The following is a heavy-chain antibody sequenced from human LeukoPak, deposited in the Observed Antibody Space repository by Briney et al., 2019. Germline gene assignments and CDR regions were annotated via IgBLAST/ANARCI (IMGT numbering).Heavy chain of an antibody. CDR1: GFTFSSYA. CDR3: AKLVAIVVVPAASYFDS. CDR2: ISGSGGST. D-gene: IGHD2-2*03. V-gene: IGHV3-23*01. Sequence: GGSLRLSCAASGFTFSSYAMSWVRQAPGKGLEWVSVISGSGGSTYYADSVKGRFTISRDNSENTLFLQMNSLRAEDTAVYYCAKLVAIVVVPAASYFDSWGQGTLVTVSS. J-gene: IGHJ4*02.